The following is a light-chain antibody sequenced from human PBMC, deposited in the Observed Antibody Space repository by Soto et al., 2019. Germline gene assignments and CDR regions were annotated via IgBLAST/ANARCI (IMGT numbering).Light chain of an antibody. V-gene: IGKV1-6*01. CDR2: EAS. Sequence: AILLTQSPSSLSASVGDRVTITCRASQGIDTSLAWYQQRPGKAPKLLIYEASTLQSGVPSRFSGNFSATNFSLTIGSLQSEDFATYYCLQDFQYPRTFGQGTKVDIK. J-gene: IGKJ1*01. CDR1: QGIDTS. CDR3: LQDFQYPRT.